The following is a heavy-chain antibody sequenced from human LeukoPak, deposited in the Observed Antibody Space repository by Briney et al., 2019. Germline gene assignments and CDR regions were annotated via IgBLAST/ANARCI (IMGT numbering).Heavy chain of an antibody. CDR3: ARVYGGYSYGTPRFFFDY. CDR2: IYTSGST. J-gene: IGHJ4*02. D-gene: IGHD5-18*01. V-gene: IGHV4-4*07. CDR1: GGSISSYY. Sequence: SETLSLTCTVSGGSISSYYWSWIRQPAGKGLEWIGRIYTSGSTNYNPSLKSRVTMSVDTSKNQFSLKLSSVTAADTAVYYCARVYGGYSYGTPRFFFDYGGQGTLVTVSS.